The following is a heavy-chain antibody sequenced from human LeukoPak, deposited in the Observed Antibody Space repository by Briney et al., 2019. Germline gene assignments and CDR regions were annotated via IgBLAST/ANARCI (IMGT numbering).Heavy chain of an antibody. J-gene: IGHJ4*02. CDR1: GYTFTGYY. Sequence: ASVTVSCKASGYTFTGYYMHWVRQAPGQGLEWMGWINPNSGGTNYAQKFQGRVTMTRDTSISTAYMELSRLRSDDTAVYYCARDVASGYYYEYYFDYWGQGTLVTVSS. V-gene: IGHV1-2*02. D-gene: IGHD3-22*01. CDR2: INPNSGGT. CDR3: ARDVASGYYYEYYFDY.